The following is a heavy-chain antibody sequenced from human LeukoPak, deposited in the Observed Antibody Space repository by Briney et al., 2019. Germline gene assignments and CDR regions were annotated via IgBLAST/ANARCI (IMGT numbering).Heavy chain of an antibody. V-gene: IGHV4-30-2*01. Sequence: TSQTLSLTCAVSGGSISSGGYSWSWIRQPPGKGLKWIGYIYHSGSTYYNPSLKSRVTISVDRSKNQFSLKLSSVTAADTAVYYCARAGYSGYADWGQGTLVTVSS. CDR2: IYHSGST. CDR3: ARAGYSGYAD. D-gene: IGHD5-12*01. CDR1: GGSISSGGYS. J-gene: IGHJ4*02.